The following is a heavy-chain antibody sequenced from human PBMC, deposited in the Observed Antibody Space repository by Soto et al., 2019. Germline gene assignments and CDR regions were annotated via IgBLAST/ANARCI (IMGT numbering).Heavy chain of an antibody. CDR3: ATRPLLPGAP. Sequence: EVQLVESGGGLIQPGGSLRLSCAASGFTFSSNDMNWVRQAPGKGLEWVSLIYSSGSTSYADSVKGRFTISRDNSKNTLDLQMSSLRAVDTAVYYCATRPLLPGAPWGQGTMVTVSS. CDR2: IYSSGST. CDR1: GFTFSSND. J-gene: IGHJ3*01. D-gene: IGHD3-22*01. V-gene: IGHV3-53*01.